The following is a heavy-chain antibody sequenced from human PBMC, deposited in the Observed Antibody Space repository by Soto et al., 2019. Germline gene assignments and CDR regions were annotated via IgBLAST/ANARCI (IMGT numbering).Heavy chain of an antibody. D-gene: IGHD2-15*01. Sequence: VQLVESGGGVVQPGKSLRLSCAASGFTFSGYGMHWVRQAPGKGLEWVAVIWDDAVNKYYVGSVKGRFTISRDNSKTTVYLQMNSLRAEDTAVYYCARPGYCTGGSCYFFLYWGQGTVVTV. CDR1: GFTFSGYG. CDR2: IWDDAVNK. J-gene: IGHJ4*02. V-gene: IGHV3-33*01. CDR3: ARPGYCTGGSCYFFLY.